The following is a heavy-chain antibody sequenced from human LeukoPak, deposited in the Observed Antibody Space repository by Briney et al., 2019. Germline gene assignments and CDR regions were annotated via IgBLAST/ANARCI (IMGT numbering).Heavy chain of an antibody. CDR1: GYTFTSYG. V-gene: IGHV1-2*02. CDR3: ARAEYCGGDCHYIIDY. D-gene: IGHD2-21*02. Sequence: ASVKVSCKASGYTFTSYGISWVRQAPGQGLEWMGWINPNSGGTNYAQKFQGRVTMTRDTSISTAYMELSRLRSDDTAVYYCARAEYCGGDCHYIIDYWGQGTLVTVSS. J-gene: IGHJ4*02. CDR2: INPNSGGT.